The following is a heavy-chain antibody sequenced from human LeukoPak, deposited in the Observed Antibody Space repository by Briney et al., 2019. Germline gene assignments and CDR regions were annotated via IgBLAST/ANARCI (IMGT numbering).Heavy chain of an antibody. CDR3: ARAGYSYGTGYYFDY. Sequence: SETLSLTCTVSGVSISSYYWSWIRQPPGKGLEWIGNIYYSGGTNYNPSLKSRATISVDTSKNQFSLKLSSVTAADAAVYYCARAGYSYGTGYYFDYWGQGALVTVSS. CDR1: GVSISSYY. J-gene: IGHJ4*02. CDR2: IYYSGGT. D-gene: IGHD5-18*01. V-gene: IGHV4-59*01.